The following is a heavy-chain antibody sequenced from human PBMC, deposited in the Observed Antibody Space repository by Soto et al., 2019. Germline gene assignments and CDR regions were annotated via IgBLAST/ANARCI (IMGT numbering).Heavy chain of an antibody. Sequence: GGSLRLSCAASGFTFSSYGMHWVRQAPGKGLEWVAVISYDGSNKYYADSVKGRFTISRDNSKNTLYLQMNSLRAEDTAVYYCAKDSYYHDTSGYYIFDYWGQGTLVTVSS. CDR3: AKDSYYHDTSGYYIFDY. CDR1: GFTFSSYG. J-gene: IGHJ4*02. D-gene: IGHD3-22*01. V-gene: IGHV3-30*18. CDR2: ISYDGSNK.